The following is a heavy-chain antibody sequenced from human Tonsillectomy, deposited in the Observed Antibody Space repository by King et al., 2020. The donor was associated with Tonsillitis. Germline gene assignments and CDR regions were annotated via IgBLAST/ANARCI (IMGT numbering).Heavy chain of an antibody. CDR2: ILSDGSDK. D-gene: IGHD3-3*01. V-gene: IGHV3-30*03. CDR3: ARAPADFWGGDEYYYYGLDV. CDR1: GFTFSSYG. Sequence: VQLVESGGGVVQPGRSLRLSCEASGFTFSSYGIHWVRQAPGKGLEWVAAILSDGSDKYYADSVKGRFTISRDNSKNTMYVQIHSLRAEDTAVYYCARAPADFWGGDEYYYYGLDVWGQGTTVTVS. J-gene: IGHJ6*02.